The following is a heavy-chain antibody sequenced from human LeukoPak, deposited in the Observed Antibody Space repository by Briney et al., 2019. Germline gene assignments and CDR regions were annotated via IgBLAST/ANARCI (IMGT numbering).Heavy chain of an antibody. J-gene: IGHJ2*01. V-gene: IGHV3-30*19. D-gene: IGHD3-22*01. CDR1: GFTFSSYG. CDR2: ISYDGSNK. CDR3: ARDGPVYYDSSGYYLGYFDL. Sequence: GGSLRLSCAASGFTFSSYGMHWVRQAPGKGLEWVAVISYDGSNKYYADSVKGRFTISRDNSKNTLYLQMNSLRAEDTAVYYCARDGPVYYDSSGYYLGYFDLWGRGTLVTVSS.